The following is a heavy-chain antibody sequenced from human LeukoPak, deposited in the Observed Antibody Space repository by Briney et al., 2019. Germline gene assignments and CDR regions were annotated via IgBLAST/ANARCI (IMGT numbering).Heavy chain of an antibody. V-gene: IGHV3-33*06. CDR2: IWYDGSNK. CDR3: AKDHMVRGVLALDF. J-gene: IGHJ4*02. CDR1: GFTFSSYG. Sequence: PGRSLRPSCAASGFTFSSYGMHWVRQAPGKGLEWVAVIWYDGSNKYYADSVKGRFTISRDNSKNTLYLQMNSLRAEDTAVYYCAKDHMVRGVLALDFWGQGTLVTVSS. D-gene: IGHD3-10*01.